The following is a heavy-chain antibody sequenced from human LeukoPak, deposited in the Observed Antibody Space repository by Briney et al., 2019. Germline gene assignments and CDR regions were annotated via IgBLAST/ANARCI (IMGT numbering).Heavy chain of an antibody. V-gene: IGHV3-7*01. CDR2: IKQDGSEK. J-gene: IGHJ3*02. CDR3: ARDDVARAFDI. CDR1: GFTFSSYW. Sequence: GGSLRLSCAASGFTFSSYWMTWVRQAPGKGLEWVANIKQDGSEKYYVDSVKGRFTISRDNSKNTLYLQMISLRAEDTAVYYCARDDVARAFDIWGQGTMVTVSS.